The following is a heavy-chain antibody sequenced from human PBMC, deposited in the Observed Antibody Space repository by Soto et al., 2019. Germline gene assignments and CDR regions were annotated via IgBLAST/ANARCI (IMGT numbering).Heavy chain of an antibody. CDR3: ARDPSQVENRFEI. D-gene: IGHD1-1*01. J-gene: IGHJ5*02. Sequence: PSETVSLTCAVSCYSISSVYTWGWIRVPPGKGLEGIGSLYHGGSKYYNPSLKSRATISVDTYKNQFSLKVTSVTAADTAVYYCARDPSQVENRFEIWGKGSMVTVSS. V-gene: IGHV4-38-2*02. CDR1: CYSISSVYT. CDR2: LYHGGSK.